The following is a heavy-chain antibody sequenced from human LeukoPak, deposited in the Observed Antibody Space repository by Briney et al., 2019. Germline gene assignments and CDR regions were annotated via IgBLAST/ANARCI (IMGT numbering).Heavy chain of an antibody. Sequence: PGGSLRLSCAASGFTFSTYTMSWVRQAPGKGLEWVSSISSHSDYIYYAESEKGRFTISRDNAKNSLFLQMNSLRAEDTAIYYCVRDTRSSYSYYGMDVWGQGTTVTVSS. V-gene: IGHV3-21*01. J-gene: IGHJ6*02. CDR1: GFTFSTYT. CDR3: VRDTRSSYSYYGMDV. D-gene: IGHD3-10*01. CDR2: ISSHSDYI.